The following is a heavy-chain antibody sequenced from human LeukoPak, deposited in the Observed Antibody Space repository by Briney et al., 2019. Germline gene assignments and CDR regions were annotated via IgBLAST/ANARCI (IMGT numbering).Heavy chain of an antibody. J-gene: IGHJ4*02. CDR2: IYYSGST. CDR3: ARGARYYDFWSGYHYFDY. D-gene: IGHD3-3*01. CDR1: GGSISSSSYY. Sequence: SETLSLTCTVAGGSISSSSYYSGWIRQPPGKGLEWIGSIYYSGSTYYNPSLKSRVTISVDTSKKQFSLKLSCVTAADTAVYYFARGARYYDFWSGYHYFDYWGQGTLVTVSS. V-gene: IGHV4-39*07.